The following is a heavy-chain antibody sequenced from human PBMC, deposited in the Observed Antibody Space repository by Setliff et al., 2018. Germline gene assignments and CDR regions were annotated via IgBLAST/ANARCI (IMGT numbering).Heavy chain of an antibody. CDR3: AKDYLSRWWNEPPLYFDD. CDR1: GFTFSGFS. Sequence: GESLKISCAASGFTFSGFSMHWVRQAPGKGLEWVSRIHSDGTTTAYADSVRGRVTISRDNARNSLHLQMNDVRREDAAFYYCAKDYLSRWWNEPPLYFDDWGPGVLVTVSS. V-gene: IGHV3-74*01. CDR2: IHSDGTTT. D-gene: IGHD1-1*01. J-gene: IGHJ4*01.